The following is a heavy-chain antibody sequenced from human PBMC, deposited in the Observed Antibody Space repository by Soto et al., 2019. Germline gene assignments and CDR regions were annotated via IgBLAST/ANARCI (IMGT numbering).Heavy chain of an antibody. CDR1: GGTFSSYA. J-gene: IGHJ5*02. CDR2: ITPIFGTA. CDR3: ARRATVTKMPGWFDP. V-gene: IGHV1-69*12. D-gene: IGHD4-17*01. Sequence: QVQLVQSGAEVKKPGSSVKVSCKASGGTFSSYAISWVRQAPGQGLEWMGGITPIFGTANYAQKVQGRVTITADESTSTAYMELSSLRSEDTAVYYCARRATVTKMPGWFDPWGQGTLVTVSS.